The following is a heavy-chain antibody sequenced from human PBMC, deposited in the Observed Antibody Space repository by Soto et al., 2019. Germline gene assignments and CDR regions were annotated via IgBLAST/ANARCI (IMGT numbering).Heavy chain of an antibody. Sequence: ASVKVSCKASGYTFTGYYMHWLRQAPGQGLEWMGWINPNSGGTNYAQKFQGRITMTRDTSISTAYMELSRLRSDDTAVYYCARDSYYYDSSGYYRRAYYYYGMDVWGQGTTVTVSS. CDR1: GYTFTGYY. D-gene: IGHD3-22*01. V-gene: IGHV1-2*02. CDR2: INPNSGGT. CDR3: ARDSYYYDSSGYYRRAYYYYGMDV. J-gene: IGHJ6*02.